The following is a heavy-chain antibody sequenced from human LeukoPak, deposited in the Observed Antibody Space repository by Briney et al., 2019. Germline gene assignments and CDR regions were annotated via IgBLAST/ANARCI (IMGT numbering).Heavy chain of an antibody. D-gene: IGHD5-18*01. V-gene: IGHV3-30-3*01. CDR1: GFTFSSYA. CDR2: MSYDGSNK. CDR3: ARPRGYSYGAFDY. Sequence: GGSLRPSCAASGFTFSSYAMHWVRQAPGKGLEWVAVMSYDGSNKYYADSVKGRFTVSRDNSKNTLYLQMNSLRAEDTAVYYCARPRGYSYGAFDYWGQGTLVTVSS. J-gene: IGHJ4*02.